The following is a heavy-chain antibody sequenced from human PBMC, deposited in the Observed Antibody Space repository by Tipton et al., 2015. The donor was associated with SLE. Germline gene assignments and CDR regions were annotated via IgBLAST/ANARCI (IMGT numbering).Heavy chain of an antibody. J-gene: IGHJ4*02. D-gene: IGHD3-22*01. Sequence: TLSLTCTVSGGSISSYYWSWIRQTPGKGLEWIGYIYYSGSTNYNPSLKSRVTISVDTSKNQFSLKLTSVTAADTAVYYCARGFRYSSGPGAYRGQGTLVTVSS. CDR1: GGSISSYY. CDR2: IYYSGST. CDR3: ARGFRYSSGPGAY. V-gene: IGHV4-59*07.